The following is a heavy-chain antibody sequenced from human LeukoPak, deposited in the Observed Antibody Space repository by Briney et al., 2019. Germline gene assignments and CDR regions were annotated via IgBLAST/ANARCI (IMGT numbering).Heavy chain of an antibody. CDR1: GYTFTSYY. J-gene: IGHJ4*02. CDR3: ARVGGAVATRRYFDH. D-gene: IGHD6-19*01. V-gene: IGHV1-46*03. Sequence: ASVKVSCKASGYTFTSYYMHWVRQAPGQGLEWMGIINPSGGSTSYAQKFQGRVTMTRDTSTSTVYMELSSLRSEDTAVYYCARVGGAVATRRYFDHWGQGTLVTVSS. CDR2: INPSGGST.